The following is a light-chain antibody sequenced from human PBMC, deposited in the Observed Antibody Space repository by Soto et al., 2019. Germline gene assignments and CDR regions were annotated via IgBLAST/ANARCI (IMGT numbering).Light chain of an antibody. CDR3: CSYAGSYSYV. Sequence: QSALTQPHSVSGSPGQSVAISCTGTSSDVGGYNYVSWYQQYPGKAPKLMIYDVSKRPSGVPDRFSGSKSGNTASLTISGLQAEDEAAYYCCSYAGSYSYVLGTGTKLTVL. CDR1: SSDVGGYNY. V-gene: IGLV2-11*01. J-gene: IGLJ1*01. CDR2: DVS.